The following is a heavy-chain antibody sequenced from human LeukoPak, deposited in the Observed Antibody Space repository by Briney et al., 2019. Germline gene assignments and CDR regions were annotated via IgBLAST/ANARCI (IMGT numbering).Heavy chain of an antibody. CDR2: INPKSGDT. D-gene: IGHD6-13*01. CDR3: SRFRKIDSSTWEGLDY. J-gene: IGHJ4*02. CDR1: RYTYSRYY. Sequence: VAAVKVSCKACRYTYSRYYMHWVRQAPGHGIEWMGWINPKSGDTNYAQKFQGRVTMTRDTSLSTAYIELSKLSSDDTAVYYWSRFRKIDSSTWEGLDYWGQGTLVTVSS. V-gene: IGHV1-2*02.